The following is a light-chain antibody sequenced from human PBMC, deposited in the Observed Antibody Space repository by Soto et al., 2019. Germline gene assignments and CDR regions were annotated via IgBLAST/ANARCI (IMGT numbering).Light chain of an antibody. J-gene: IGKJ4*01. V-gene: IGKV3-20*01. CDR2: GAS. CDR1: QSVSSTY. Sequence: EIVLTQSPGTLSLSPGEIATLSCRASQSVSSTYLAWYQHKPGQAPRLLIYGASSRATDIPDRFSGSGSGTDFTLTIARLEPEDFALYYCQHYGSSPPTLTFGGGTQVDIK. CDR3: QHYGSSPPTLT.